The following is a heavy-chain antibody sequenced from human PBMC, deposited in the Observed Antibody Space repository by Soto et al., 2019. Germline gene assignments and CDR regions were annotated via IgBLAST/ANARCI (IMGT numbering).Heavy chain of an antibody. V-gene: IGHV4-59*01. CDR2: IYYSGST. D-gene: IGHD4-17*01. CDR3: AGMTTVTDAFDI. Sequence: SETLSLTCTVSGGSISSYYWSWIRQPPGKGLEWIGYIYYSGSTNYNPSLKSRVTISVDTSNNQFSLKLSSVTAADTAVYYCAGMTTVTDAFDIWGQGTMVTVSS. CDR1: GGSISSYY. J-gene: IGHJ3*02.